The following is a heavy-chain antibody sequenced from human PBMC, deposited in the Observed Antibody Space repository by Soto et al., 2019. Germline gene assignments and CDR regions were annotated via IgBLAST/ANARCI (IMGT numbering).Heavy chain of an antibody. J-gene: IGHJ5*02. CDR1: GFTFSRHW. V-gene: IGHV3-74*03. Sequence: EVQLVESGGGLVQPGGSLRLSCAASGFTFSRHWMHWVRQTPGKGPVWVARINGDGSSTKYADSVKGRFTIARDNAKNTLLLQMSGLRAEDTAVYHCAREVIVALRTIRWFDPWGQGTLVTVSS. D-gene: IGHD3-22*01. CDR2: INGDGSST. CDR3: AREVIVALRTIRWFDP.